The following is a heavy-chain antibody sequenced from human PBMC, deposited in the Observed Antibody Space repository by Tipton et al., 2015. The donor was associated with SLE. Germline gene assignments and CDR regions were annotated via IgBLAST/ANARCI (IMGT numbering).Heavy chain of an antibody. V-gene: IGHV4-38-2*01. CDR3: ARSMLTTKRVFDY. Sequence: PGLVKPSETLSLTCDVSGDSTSSDDYWAWIRQPPGKGLDWIGSINRSGNTFYSPSLKSRVTMSVDTSKNQVSLSVNSVTAADTAVYYCARSMLTTKRVFDYWGQGTLVTVSS. J-gene: IGHJ4*02. D-gene: IGHD3-16*01. CDR2: INRSGNT. CDR1: GDSTSSDDY.